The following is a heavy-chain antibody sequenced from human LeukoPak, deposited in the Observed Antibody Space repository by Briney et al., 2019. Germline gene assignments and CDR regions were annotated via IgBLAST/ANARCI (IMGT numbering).Heavy chain of an antibody. V-gene: IGHV1-18*01. D-gene: IGHD3-10*01. CDR1: GYTFTSYG. CDR3: ARDQQIFSGPYGSGSYYKPRGNWFDP. CDR2: ISAYNGNT. J-gene: IGHJ5*02. Sequence: ASVKVSCKASGYTFTSYGISWARQAPGQGLEWMGWISAYNGNTNYAQKLQGRVTMTTYTSTSTAYMELRSLRSDDTAVYYCARDQQIFSGPYGSGSYYKPRGNWFDPWGQGTLVTVSS.